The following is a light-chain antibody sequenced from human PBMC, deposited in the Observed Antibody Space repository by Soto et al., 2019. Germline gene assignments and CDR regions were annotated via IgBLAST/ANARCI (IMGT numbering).Light chain of an antibody. Sequence: DVVMTQSPLSLSVIPGQPASISCRSSQSPVTSDGNTYLNWFHQRPGQSPRRLIYRDSGVPDRFIGSGSGTEFTLKISRVEAEDVGIYYCMQGTSWPYTFGQGTKLEI. CDR3: MQGTSWPYT. J-gene: IGKJ2*01. CDR1: QSPVTSDGNTY. V-gene: IGKV2-30*01.